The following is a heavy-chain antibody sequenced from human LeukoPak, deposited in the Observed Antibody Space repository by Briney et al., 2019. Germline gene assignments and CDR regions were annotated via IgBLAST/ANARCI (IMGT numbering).Heavy chain of an antibody. J-gene: IGHJ4*02. V-gene: IGHV4-39*01. D-gene: IGHD3-16*02. CDR2: IYYTGNT. Sequence: SETLSLTCTVSGVSISSSYSYWGWIRQPPGMGLEWIGSIYYTGNTYYNASLKSQVSISIDTSKNQFSLKLTSVTAADTAVYYCARQTGSGLFVLPGGQGTLVTVSS. CDR3: ARQTGSGLFVLP. CDR1: GVSISSSYSY.